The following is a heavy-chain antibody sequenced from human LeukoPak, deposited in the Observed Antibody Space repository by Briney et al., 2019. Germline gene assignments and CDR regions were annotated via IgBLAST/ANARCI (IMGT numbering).Heavy chain of an antibody. J-gene: IGHJ4*02. V-gene: IGHV3-23*01. CDR1: GFTFSSYA. CDR3: ARSGYSYGRLDY. Sequence: PGGSLRLSCAASGFTFSSYAMSWVRQAPGKGLEWVSAISGSGGSTYYADSVKGRFTISRDNSKNTLYLQMNSLRAEDTAVYYCARSGYSYGRLDYWGQGTLVTVSS. D-gene: IGHD5-18*01. CDR2: ISGSGGST.